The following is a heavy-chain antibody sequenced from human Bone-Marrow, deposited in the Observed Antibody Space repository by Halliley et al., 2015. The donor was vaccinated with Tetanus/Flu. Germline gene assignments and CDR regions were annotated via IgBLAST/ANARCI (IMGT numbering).Heavy chain of an antibody. CDR2: IYHTGST. CDR1: GGSISSDNW. J-gene: IGHJ4*02. CDR3: ARSRIPARPRGKSDFDY. Sequence: TLSLTCGVSGGSISSDNWWGWVRQPPGKGLEWIGEIYHTGSTSYNPPLKSRVTISVDKSKNQFSLNLTSVTAADTAMYYCARSRIPARPRGKSDFDYWGQGTLVTVSS. V-gene: IGHV4-4*02. D-gene: IGHD6-6*01.